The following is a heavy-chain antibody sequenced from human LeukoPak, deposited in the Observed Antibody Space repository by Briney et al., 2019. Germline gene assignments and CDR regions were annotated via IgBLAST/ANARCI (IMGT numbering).Heavy chain of an antibody. J-gene: IGHJ4*02. V-gene: IGHV4-59*01. D-gene: IGHD1-26*01. CDR3: AGGHYPLEY. CDR2: LYPSGST. Sequence: PSETLPLTCSVSGGSINSGYWSWIRQPPGKGLEWIGPLYPSGSTNYNPSLKSRVTISVDTSRTQFSLKLSSMTAADTAVYYCAGGHYPLEYWGQGTLVTVSS. CDR1: GGSINSGY.